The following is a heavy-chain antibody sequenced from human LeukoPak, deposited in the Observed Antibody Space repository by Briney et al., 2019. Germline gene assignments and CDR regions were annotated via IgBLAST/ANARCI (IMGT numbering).Heavy chain of an antibody. CDR2: IRYDGSNK. V-gene: IGHV3-30*02. CDR3: AKLGLRYGGIDY. J-gene: IGHJ4*02. CDR1: GFTFSSYG. D-gene: IGHD4-23*01. Sequence: PGGSLGLSCAASGFTFSSYGMHWVRQAPGKGLEWVTFIRYDGSNKYYTDSVKGRFTISRDNSKNTLYLQMNSLRAEDTAVYYCAKLGLRYGGIDYWGQGTPVTVSS.